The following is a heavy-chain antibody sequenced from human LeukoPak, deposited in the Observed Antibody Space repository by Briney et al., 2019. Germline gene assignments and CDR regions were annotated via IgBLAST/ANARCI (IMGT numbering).Heavy chain of an antibody. CDR2: IYPGDSDT. V-gene: IGHV5-51*01. CDR1: GYSFTDYW. CDR3: ARQACTSTSCPSRFES. Sequence: GESLKISCKGSGYSFTDYWIAWVRQMPGKGLEWLGIIYPGDSDTRYSPSFQGQVTISADKSISAAYLQWSSLKASDTAMYYCARQACTSTSCPSRFESWSQGTLVTVSS. D-gene: IGHD2-2*01. J-gene: IGHJ4*02.